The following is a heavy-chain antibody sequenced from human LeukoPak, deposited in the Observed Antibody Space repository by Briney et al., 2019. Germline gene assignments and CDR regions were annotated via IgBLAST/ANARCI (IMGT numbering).Heavy chain of an antibody. CDR1: GFTFRNYG. Sequence: GRSLRLSCAASGFTFRNYGMHWVRQAPGKGPEWVAVVSYDGRNKYYADSVKGRFTISRDNSKNTLYLQMNTLRAEDTAVYYCAKGLYDSSGYYYPYFDYWGQGTLVTVSS. V-gene: IGHV3-30*18. D-gene: IGHD3-22*01. CDR3: AKGLYDSSGYYYPYFDY. CDR2: VSYDGRNK. J-gene: IGHJ4*02.